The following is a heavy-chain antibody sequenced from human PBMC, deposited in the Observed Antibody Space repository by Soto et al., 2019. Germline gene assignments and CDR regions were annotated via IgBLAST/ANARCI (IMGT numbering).Heavy chain of an antibody. D-gene: IGHD3-10*01. J-gene: IGHJ6*02. CDR2: ISWDGGST. CDR3: AKDKRRGGGYYYYGMDV. V-gene: IGHV3-43*01. CDR1: GFTFDDYT. Sequence: PGGSLRLSCAASGFTFDDYTMHWVRQAPGKGLEWVSLISWDGGSTYYADSVKGRFTISRDNSKNSLYLQMNSLRTEDTALYYCAKDKRRGGGYYYYGMDVWGQGTTVTVSS.